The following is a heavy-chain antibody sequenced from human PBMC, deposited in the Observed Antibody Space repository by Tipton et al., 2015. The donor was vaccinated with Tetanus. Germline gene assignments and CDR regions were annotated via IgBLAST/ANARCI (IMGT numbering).Heavy chain of an antibody. V-gene: IGHV1-18*01. CDR3: ARVASLAPLVGATLGAFDI. D-gene: IGHD1-26*01. CDR1: GYTFTSYG. Sequence: QVQLVQSGAEVKKLGASVKVSCKASGYTFTSYGISWVRQAPGQGLEWMGWISAYNGNTNYAQKLQGRVTMTTDTSTSTAYMELRSLRSDDTAVYYCARVASLAPLVGATLGAFDIWGQGTMVTVSS. CDR2: ISAYNGNT. J-gene: IGHJ3*02.